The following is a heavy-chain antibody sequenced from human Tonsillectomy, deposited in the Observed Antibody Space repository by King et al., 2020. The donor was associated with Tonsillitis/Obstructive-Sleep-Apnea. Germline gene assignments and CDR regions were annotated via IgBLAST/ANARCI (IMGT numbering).Heavy chain of an antibody. Sequence: QLVQSGAEVKKPGESLRISCKGSGYSFTSYWISWVRQIPGKGLEWRGGIDPSDSYTNYSPSFQGHFTISAYKSISTAYLQWSSLKASDTAMYYCARYVIKYYYGSGSYQDAFDIWGQGTMVTVSS. D-gene: IGHD3-10*01. CDR1: GYSFTSYW. J-gene: IGHJ3*02. V-gene: IGHV5-10-1*01. CDR2: IDPSDSYT. CDR3: ARYVIKYYYGSGSYQDAFDI.